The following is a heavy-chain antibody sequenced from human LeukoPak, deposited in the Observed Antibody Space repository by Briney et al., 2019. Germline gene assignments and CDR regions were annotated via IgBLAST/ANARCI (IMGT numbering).Heavy chain of an antibody. CDR1: GFTFSAYT. V-gene: IGHV3-21*01. CDR3: VRRFLNDLDF. CDR2: ITNTGTYI. J-gene: IGHJ3*01. D-gene: IGHD2-21*01. Sequence: GGSLRLSCVASGFTFSAYTINWVRQSPGKGLEWVSSITNTGTYIYYADSLKGRFTISRDNAKNSLYLQMNSLRADDTAVYYCVRRFLNDLDFWGQGTMVTVSS.